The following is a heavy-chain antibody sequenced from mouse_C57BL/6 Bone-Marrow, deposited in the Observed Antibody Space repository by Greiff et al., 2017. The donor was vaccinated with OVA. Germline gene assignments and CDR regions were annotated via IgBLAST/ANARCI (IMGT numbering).Heavy chain of an antibody. J-gene: IGHJ3*01. D-gene: IGHD1-1*01. Sequence: EVQVVESEGGLVQPGSSMKLSCTASGFTFSDYYMAWVRQVPEKGLEWVANINYDGSSTYYLDSLKSRFIISRDNAKNILYLQMSSLKSEDTATYYCARGGHYYGSTWFAYWGQGTLVTVSA. V-gene: IGHV5-16*01. CDR2: INYDGSST. CDR3: ARGGHYYGSTWFAY. CDR1: GFTFSDYY.